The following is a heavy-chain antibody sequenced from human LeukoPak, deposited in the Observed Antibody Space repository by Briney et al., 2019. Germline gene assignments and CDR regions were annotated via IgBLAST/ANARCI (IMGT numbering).Heavy chain of an antibody. CDR3: ARGDYYDSSGYYGLLGFDY. V-gene: IGHV4-59*01. CDR1: GGSISSYY. CDR2: IYYSGST. Sequence: SETLSLTCTVSGGSISSYYWSWIRQPPGKGLEWIGYIYYSGSTNYNPSLKSRVTISVDTSKNQFSLKLSSVTAADTAVYYCARGDYYDSSGYYGLLGFDYWGQGTLVTVSS. D-gene: IGHD3-22*01. J-gene: IGHJ4*02.